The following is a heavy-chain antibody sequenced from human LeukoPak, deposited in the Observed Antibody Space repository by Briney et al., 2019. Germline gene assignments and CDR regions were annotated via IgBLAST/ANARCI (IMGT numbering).Heavy chain of an antibody. D-gene: IGHD1-7*01. J-gene: IGHJ4*02. CDR2: INSDGSGS. V-gene: IGHV3-74*01. CDR3: ATAGNYRFDY. CDR1: GFTFSSHW. Sequence: GGSLRLSCAASGFTFSSHWMHWVRQAPGKGLVWVSRINSDGSGSTYADSVKGRFTISRDNAKNTLYLQMNSLRAEDTAVYYCATAGNYRFDYWGQGTLVTVSS.